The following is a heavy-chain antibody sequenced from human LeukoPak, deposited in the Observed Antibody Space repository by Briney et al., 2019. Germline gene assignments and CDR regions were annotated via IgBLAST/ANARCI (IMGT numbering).Heavy chain of an antibody. V-gene: IGHV4-34*01. CDR2: ITHRGST. CDR3: ARYDIVATNWFDP. J-gene: IGHJ5*02. CDR1: GGSLSGYY. Sequence: PSETLSLTCAVYGGSLSGYYWSWIRQPPGKGLEWIGEITHRGSTNYNPSLKSRVTISVDTSKNQFSLKLNSVTAADTAVYYCARYDIVATNWFDPWGQGTLVTVSS. D-gene: IGHD5-12*01.